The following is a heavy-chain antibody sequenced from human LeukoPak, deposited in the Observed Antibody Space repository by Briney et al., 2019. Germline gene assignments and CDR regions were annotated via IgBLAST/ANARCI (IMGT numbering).Heavy chain of an antibody. CDR2: IIPIFGTA. V-gene: IGHV1-69*13. Sequence: SVKVSCKASGGTFSSYAISWVRQAPGQGLEWMGGIIPIFGTANYAQKFQGRVTITADESTSTAYMELSSLRSEDTAVYYCARGSLYYYDSSGYYFDYWGQGTLVTVSS. J-gene: IGHJ4*02. CDR1: GGTFSSYA. CDR3: ARGSLYYYDSSGYYFDY. D-gene: IGHD3-22*01.